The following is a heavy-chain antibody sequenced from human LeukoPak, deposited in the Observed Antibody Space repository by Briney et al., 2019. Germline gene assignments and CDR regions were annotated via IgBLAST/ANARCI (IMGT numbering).Heavy chain of an antibody. D-gene: IGHD3-22*01. V-gene: IGHV3-11*04. CDR1: GFPFNVYY. CDR3: ARKDFSSGSFNY. J-gene: IGHJ4*02. CDR2: IGLNGYPL. Sequence: PGGSLRLSCAVSGFPFNVYYMSWLRQAPGKGLEWISYIGLNGYPLDYADSVKGRFTISSDNANNLLYLDMDSLTAEDTAVYYCARKDFSSGSFNYWGQGSLVTVSS.